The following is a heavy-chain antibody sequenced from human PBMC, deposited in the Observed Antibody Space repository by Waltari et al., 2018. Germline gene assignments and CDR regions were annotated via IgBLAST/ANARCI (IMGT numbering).Heavy chain of an antibody. J-gene: IGHJ4*02. CDR3: TTGSYYDFWSGYYRKAFDY. V-gene: IGHV3-15*01. CDR2: IKRKTEAGTT. Sequence: EVQLVESGGGLVKPGGSLRLSCAASGFTFNNAWMSWVRQATGKGLEWVGRIKRKTEAGTTEYAAFVKGRFTISRDDSKNTLYLQMNSLKTEDTVVYYCTTGSYYDFWSGYYRKAFDYWGQGTLVTVSS. D-gene: IGHD3-3*01. CDR1: GFTFNNAW.